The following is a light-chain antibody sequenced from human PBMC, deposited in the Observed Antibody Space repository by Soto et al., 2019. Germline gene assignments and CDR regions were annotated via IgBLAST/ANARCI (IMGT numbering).Light chain of an antibody. CDR2: GNS. Sequence: QSVLTQPPSVSGAPGRRVTISCPGTTSNTGAGYDVHWYQQLPGTVPKLLIYGNSNRPSGVPDRFSGSKSGTSASLAITGLQAEDEADYYCQSYDSSLSGWVFGGGTKVTVL. CDR1: TSNTGAGYD. CDR3: QSYDSSLSGWV. V-gene: IGLV1-40*01. J-gene: IGLJ3*02.